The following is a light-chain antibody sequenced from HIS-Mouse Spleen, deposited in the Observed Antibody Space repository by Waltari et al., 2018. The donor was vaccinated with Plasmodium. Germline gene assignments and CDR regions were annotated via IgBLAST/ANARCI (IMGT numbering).Light chain of an antibody. Sequence: AILITQSPSSLSASVGDIATITCRASQGIRNDLGWYQQKPGKAPKLLISAASSLQSGVPSRFSGSGSGTDFTLTISSLQPEDFATYYCLQDYNYPYTFGQGTKLEIK. CDR2: AAS. CDR3: LQDYNYPYT. CDR1: QGIRND. J-gene: IGKJ2*01. V-gene: IGKV1-6*01.